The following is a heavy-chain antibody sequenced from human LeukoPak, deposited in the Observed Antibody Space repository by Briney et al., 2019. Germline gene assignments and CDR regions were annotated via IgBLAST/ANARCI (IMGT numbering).Heavy chain of an antibody. V-gene: IGHV1-69*01. D-gene: IGHD5/OR15-5a*01. J-gene: IGHJ4*02. CDR1: GGTFSSYA. CDR2: VIPIFGTA. Sequence: ASVKVSCKASGGTFSSYAISWVRQAPGQGLKWMGVVIPIFGTANYAQKFQGRVTITADESTSTAYMELSSLRSEDTAVYYCARSVSDTRYDYWGQGTLVTVSS. CDR3: ARSVSDTRYDY.